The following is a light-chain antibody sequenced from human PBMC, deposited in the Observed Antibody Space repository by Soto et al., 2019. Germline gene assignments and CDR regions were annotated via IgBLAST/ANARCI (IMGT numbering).Light chain of an antibody. V-gene: IGKV3-20*01. J-gene: IGKJ2*01. CDR3: QQYGRSPPMYT. Sequence: EIVLTQSPGTLSLSPGERATLSCRASQSVSSSSLAWSQQKPGQAPRLLIYGASSMATGIPDRFSGSGSGIDFTLTISRLEPEDFAVYYCQQYGRSPPMYTFGQGTKLEIK. CDR1: QSVSSSS. CDR2: GAS.